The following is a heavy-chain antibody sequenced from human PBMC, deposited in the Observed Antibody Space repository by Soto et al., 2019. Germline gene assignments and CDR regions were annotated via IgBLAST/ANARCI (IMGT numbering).Heavy chain of an antibody. Sequence: EVQLVESGGGLVQPGGSLRLFCAASGFTFSGQYMDWVRQAPGKGLEWVGRITNKANSYTTEYAASVKGRFTISRDDSKNALYLQMNSLKTEDTAVYYCARDYGSGRGWFDPWGQGTLVIVSS. CDR2: ITNKANSYTT. J-gene: IGHJ5*02. V-gene: IGHV3-72*01. D-gene: IGHD3-10*01. CDR3: ARDYGSGRGWFDP. CDR1: GFTFSGQY.